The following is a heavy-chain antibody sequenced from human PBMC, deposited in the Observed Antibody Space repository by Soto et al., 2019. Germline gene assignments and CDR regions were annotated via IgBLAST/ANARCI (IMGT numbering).Heavy chain of an antibody. CDR2: IIPIFGTA. CDR3: AGDPRGGIAGRPAYYYYGMDL. V-gene: IGHV1-69*06. D-gene: IGHD6-6*01. J-gene: IGHJ6*02. CDR1: GGTFSSYA. Sequence: QVQLVQSGAEVKKPGSSVKVSCKASGGTFSSYALSWVRQAPGQGLEWMGGIIPIFGTANYAQKFQGSVTITTDNSTNRADMEVSSLRSENRAGYYYAGDPRGGIAGRPAYYYYGMDLWGQGTAVTVSS.